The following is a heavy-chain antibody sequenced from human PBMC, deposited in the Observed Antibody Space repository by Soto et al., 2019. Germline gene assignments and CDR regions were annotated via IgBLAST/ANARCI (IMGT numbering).Heavy chain of an antibody. CDR2: ISPIFGST. D-gene: IGHD3-3*01. CDR3: ARDGDLRSDFWSGPLGGGWFDP. CDR1: GGTFSNSA. V-gene: IGHV1-69*12. Sequence: QVQLVQSGAEVRKPGSSVKVSCKASGGTFSNSAITWVRQAPGQGLEWVGGISPIFGSTNYAQNFQGRVTITADESASTAYMELSSLTSEDTAVYYCARDGDLRSDFWSGPLGGGWFDPWGQGTLVTVSS. J-gene: IGHJ5*02.